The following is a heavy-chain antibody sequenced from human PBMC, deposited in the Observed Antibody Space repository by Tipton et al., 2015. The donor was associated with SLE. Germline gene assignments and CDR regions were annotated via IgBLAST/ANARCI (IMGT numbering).Heavy chain of an antibody. CDR3: AREYYDYVWGSYRPDAFDI. CDR1: GGSISSSSYY. Sequence: TLSLTCTVSGGSISSSSYYWGWIRQPPGKGLEWIGSFYPGGSTFYNPSLKSRVTISVDTSKNQFSLKLSSVTAADTAVYYCAREYYDYVWGSYRPDAFDIWGQGTMVTVSS. CDR2: FYPGGST. J-gene: IGHJ3*02. D-gene: IGHD3-16*02. V-gene: IGHV4-39*07.